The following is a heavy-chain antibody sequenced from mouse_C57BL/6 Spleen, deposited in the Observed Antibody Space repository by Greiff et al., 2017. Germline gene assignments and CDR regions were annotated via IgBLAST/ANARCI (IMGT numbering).Heavy chain of an antibody. J-gene: IGHJ3*01. V-gene: IGHV1-59*01. CDR1: GYTFTSYW. D-gene: IGHD2-5*01. CDR3: ATYYSNLAWFAY. Sequence: QVQLQQPGAELVRPGTSVKLSCKASGYTFTSYWMHWVKQRPGQGLEWIGVIDPSDSYTNYNQKFKGKATLTVDTSSSTAYMQLSSLTSEDSAVYYCATYYSNLAWFAYWGQGTLVTVSA. CDR2: IDPSDSYT.